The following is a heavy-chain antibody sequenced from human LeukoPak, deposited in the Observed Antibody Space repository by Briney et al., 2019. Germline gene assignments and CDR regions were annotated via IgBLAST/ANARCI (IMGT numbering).Heavy chain of an antibody. CDR3: ARQQHSYYDILTGYYNSQGYFDL. D-gene: IGHD3-9*01. CDR2: IYYSGST. V-gene: IGHV4-59*08. J-gene: IGHJ2*01. CDR1: GGSISSYY. Sequence: PSETLSLTCTVSGGSISSYYWSWIRQPPGKGLEWIGYIYYSGSTNYNPSLKSRVTISVDTSKNQFSLKLSSVTAADTVVYYCARQQHSYYDILTGYYNSQGYFDLWGRGTLVTVSS.